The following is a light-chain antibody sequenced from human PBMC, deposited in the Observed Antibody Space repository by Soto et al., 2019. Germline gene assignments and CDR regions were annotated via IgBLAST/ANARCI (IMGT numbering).Light chain of an antibody. Sequence: GDRVTITCRASQSISSWLAWYQQKPGKAPKLLIYDASSLESGVPSRFSGSGSVTEFTLTISSLQPDDFATYYCQQYNSYPRTLGQGTKVEIK. CDR3: QQYNSYPRT. V-gene: IGKV1-5*01. J-gene: IGKJ1*01. CDR1: QSISSW. CDR2: DAS.